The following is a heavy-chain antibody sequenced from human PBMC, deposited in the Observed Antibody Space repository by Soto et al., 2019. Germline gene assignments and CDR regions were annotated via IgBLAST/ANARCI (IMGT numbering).Heavy chain of an antibody. Sequence: GGSLRLSCAASGFSFSDAWMNWVRQAPGKGLEWVGRIKSKTDGGTTDYAAPVKGRFTISRDDSKNTLYLQMNSLKTEDTAVYYCTTEPNRKLLWFGERRRAPPYYFDYWGQGTLVTVSS. V-gene: IGHV3-15*07. D-gene: IGHD3-10*01. CDR3: TTEPNRKLLWFGERRRAPPYYFDY. J-gene: IGHJ4*02. CDR1: GFSFSDAW. CDR2: IKSKTDGGTT.